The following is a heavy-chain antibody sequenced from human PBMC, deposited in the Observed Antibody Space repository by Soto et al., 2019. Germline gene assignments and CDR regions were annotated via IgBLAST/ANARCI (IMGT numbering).Heavy chain of an antibody. CDR3: AKDLRPGLVVPTKSGFDP. CDR2: TSIGGNT. Sequence: PGGSLRPSCEASGFPFNTYAMTWFRQLPGMGLEWVSTTSIGGNTDFAESVRGRFSVSRDNSKNTLYLQMTNLRAEDAAIYFCAKDLRPGLVVPTKSGFDPWGQGT. J-gene: IGHJ5*02. V-gene: IGHV3-23*01. CDR1: GFPFNTYA. D-gene: IGHD3-10*02.